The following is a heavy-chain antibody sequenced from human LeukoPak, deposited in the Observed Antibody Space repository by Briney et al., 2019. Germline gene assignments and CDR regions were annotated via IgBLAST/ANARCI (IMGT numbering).Heavy chain of an antibody. V-gene: IGHV1-46*01. J-gene: IGHJ4*02. CDR3: ARVTYGGSYWASGYYFDY. CDR2: INPGGGST. D-gene: IGHD1-26*01. CDR1: GYTFTNYY. Sequence: ASVKVSCKASGYTFTNYYMHWVRQAPGQGLEWMGIINPGGGSTSYAQKFQDRVTMTRDTSSSTVYMELRSLRSDDTAVYYCARVTYGGSYWASGYYFDYWGQGTLVTVSS.